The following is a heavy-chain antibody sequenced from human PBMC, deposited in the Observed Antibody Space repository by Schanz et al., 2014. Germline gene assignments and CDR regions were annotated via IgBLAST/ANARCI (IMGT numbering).Heavy chain of an antibody. Sequence: EVRLVESGGGLVKPGGSLRLSCAASGFTFSSYSMSWVRQAPGKGLEWISSMYINSGSTQYADSVKGRFTISRDNAKNSLFLQMNSLTAEDTAVYYCVREDMVRGIRAFDIWGQGTMVTVSS. J-gene: IGHJ3*02. D-gene: IGHD3-10*01. CDR2: MYINSGST. V-gene: IGHV3-21*02. CDR1: GFTFSSYS. CDR3: VREDMVRGIRAFDI.